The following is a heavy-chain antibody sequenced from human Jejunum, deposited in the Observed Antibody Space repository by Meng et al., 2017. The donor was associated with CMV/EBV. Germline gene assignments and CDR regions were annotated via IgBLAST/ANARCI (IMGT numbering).Heavy chain of an antibody. D-gene: IGHD1-1*01. CDR1: GASVRGYY. J-gene: IGHJ6*02. CDR2: IYHSGFT. Sequence: GASVRGYYWTWIRQPPGKGLEWIGCIYHSGFTSYNPSLKSRVMISVDTSRNQFSLRLTSVTTADTAAYYCAKFSATGAYYLGMDVWGQGTTGTVSS. V-gene: IGHV4-59*02. CDR3: AKFSATGAYYLGMDV.